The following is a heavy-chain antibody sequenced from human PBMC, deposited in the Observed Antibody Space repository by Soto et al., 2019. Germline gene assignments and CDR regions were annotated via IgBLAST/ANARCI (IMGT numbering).Heavy chain of an antibody. CDR2: FDPEDGET. CDR1: GYTLTELS. Sequence: GASVKVSFKVSGYTLTELSMHWLRQAPGKGLEWMGGFDPEDGETIYAQKFQGRVTMTEDTSTDTAYMELSSLRSEDTAVYYCATVMHNWNDIPAFDIWGQGTMVTVSS. D-gene: IGHD1-20*01. CDR3: ATVMHNWNDIPAFDI. V-gene: IGHV1-24*01. J-gene: IGHJ3*02.